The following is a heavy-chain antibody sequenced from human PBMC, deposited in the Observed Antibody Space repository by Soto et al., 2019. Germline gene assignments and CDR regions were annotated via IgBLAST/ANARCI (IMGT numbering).Heavy chain of an antibody. J-gene: IGHJ4*02. CDR3: AKDGPTDPSNSDLGLG. CDR1: GFTFSSYA. V-gene: IGHV3-23*01. Sequence: EVQLLESGGGLVQPGGSLRLSCAASGFTFSSYAMSWVRQAPGKGLEWVSAISGSGGSTYYADSVKGRFTISRDNSKNTLYLQMNSLRAEDTAVYYCAKDGPTDPSNSDLGLGWGQGTLVTVYS. D-gene: IGHD2-21*01. CDR2: ISGSGGST.